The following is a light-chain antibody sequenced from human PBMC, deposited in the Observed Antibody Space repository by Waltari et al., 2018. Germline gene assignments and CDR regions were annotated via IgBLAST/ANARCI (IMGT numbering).Light chain of an antibody. J-gene: IGLJ1*01. Sequence: QSALTQPASVSGSPGQSITLSCTGTSSDVGSYNLVSWEQQHPGKAPKLMIYEGSKRPSVVSNRFSGSKSGNTASLTISGLQAEDEADYYCCSYAGRVFGTGTKVTVL. CDR3: CSYAGRV. V-gene: IGLV2-23*01. CDR1: SSDVGSYNL. CDR2: EGS.